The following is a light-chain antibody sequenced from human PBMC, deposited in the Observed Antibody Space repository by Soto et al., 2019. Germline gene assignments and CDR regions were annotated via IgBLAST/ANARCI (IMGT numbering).Light chain of an antibody. Sequence: AIQMTQSPSSLSASVGDRVTITCRASQGIRNDLGWYQQKPGKAPKLLIYAASSLQSGVPSRFSGRGSGTDFTLTISSLQPEDYATYYCLQDYNYPWTFGQGTKVEIK. CDR3: LQDYNYPWT. J-gene: IGKJ1*01. V-gene: IGKV1-6*01. CDR1: QGIRND. CDR2: AAS.